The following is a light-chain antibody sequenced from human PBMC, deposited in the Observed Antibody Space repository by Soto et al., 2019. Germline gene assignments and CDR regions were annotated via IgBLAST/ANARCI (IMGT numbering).Light chain of an antibody. V-gene: IGKV1-12*01. CDR3: QQDTTTPIT. Sequence: DIQMTQSPSSVSASVGDTVTITCRASQAISSWVAWYQQKPGKAPRLLIYAASTLQSGVPSRFSGSGSGTDCTLTISSLQSEDLATYDCQQDTTTPITFGQGTRLEI. CDR2: AAS. CDR1: QAISSW. J-gene: IGKJ5*01.